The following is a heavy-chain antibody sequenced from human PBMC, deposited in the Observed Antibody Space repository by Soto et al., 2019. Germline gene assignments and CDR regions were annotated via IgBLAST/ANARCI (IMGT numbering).Heavy chain of an antibody. Sequence: TETLSLTGTVSGGSISSYYWSWIRQPPGKGLEWIGYIYYSGSTNYNPSLKSRVTISVDTSKNQFSLKLSSVTAADTAVYYCARELDILTGSIWFDPWGQGTLVTVSS. CDR1: GGSISSYY. V-gene: IGHV4-59*01. D-gene: IGHD3-9*01. CDR2: IYYSGST. J-gene: IGHJ5*02. CDR3: ARELDILTGSIWFDP.